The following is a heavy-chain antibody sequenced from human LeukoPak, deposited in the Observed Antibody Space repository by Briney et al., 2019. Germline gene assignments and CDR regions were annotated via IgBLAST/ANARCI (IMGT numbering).Heavy chain of an antibody. Sequence: SQTLSLTCTVSGGSISSASYYWSWIRQPAGKGLEWIGRIYTSGSTNYNPSLKSRVTISVDTSKNQFSLKLSSVTAADTAVYYCARQYSDWFDPWGQGTLVTVSS. D-gene: IGHD2-21*01. J-gene: IGHJ5*02. CDR2: IYTSGST. V-gene: IGHV4-61*02. CDR1: GGSISSASYY. CDR3: ARQYSDWFDP.